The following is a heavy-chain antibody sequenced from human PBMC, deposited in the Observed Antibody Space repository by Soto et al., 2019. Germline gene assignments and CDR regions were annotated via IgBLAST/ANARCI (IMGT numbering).Heavy chain of an antibody. Sequence: GGSLRLSCAASGFTFSSYAMSWVRQAPGKGLEWVSAISGSGGSTYYADSVKGRFTISRDNSKNTLYLQMNSLRAEDTAVYYCAKMGRPDCSGGSCYSEHFDYWGQGTLVTVSS. J-gene: IGHJ4*02. V-gene: IGHV3-23*01. CDR1: GFTFSSYA. CDR2: ISGSGGST. D-gene: IGHD2-15*01. CDR3: AKMGRPDCSGGSCYSEHFDY.